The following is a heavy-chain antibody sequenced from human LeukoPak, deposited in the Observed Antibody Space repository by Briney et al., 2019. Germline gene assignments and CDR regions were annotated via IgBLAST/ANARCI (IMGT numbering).Heavy chain of an antibody. J-gene: IGHJ4*02. D-gene: IGHD3-9*01. CDR1: GYSFTGYY. Sequence: ASVKVSCKASGYSFTGYYMQWVRQAPGQGLEWMGWINPNSGGTNYAQKFQGRVTMTEDTSTDTAYMELSSLRSEDTAVYYCATLPVRYFDWFPRPFDYWGQGTLVTVSS. V-gene: IGHV1-2*02. CDR3: ATLPVRYFDWFPRPFDY. CDR2: INPNSGGT.